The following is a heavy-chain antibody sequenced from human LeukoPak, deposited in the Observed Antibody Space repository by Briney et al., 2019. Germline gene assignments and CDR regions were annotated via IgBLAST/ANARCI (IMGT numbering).Heavy chain of an antibody. CDR3: ARIARRYYYDSSGLDAFDI. Sequence: SETLSLTCTVSGGSISSYYWSWIRQPPGKGLEWIWYIYYSGSTNYNPSLKSRVTISVDTSKNQFSLKLSSVTAADTAVYYCARIARRYYYDSSGLDAFDIWGQGTMVTVSS. D-gene: IGHD3-22*01. CDR1: GGSISSYY. CDR2: IYYSGST. J-gene: IGHJ3*02. V-gene: IGHV4-59*01.